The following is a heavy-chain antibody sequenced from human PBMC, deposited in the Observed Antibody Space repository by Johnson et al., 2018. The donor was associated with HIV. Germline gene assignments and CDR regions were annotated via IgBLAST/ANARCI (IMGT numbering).Heavy chain of an antibody. V-gene: IGHV3-9*01. Sequence: VQLVESGGGLVQPGGSLRLSCAASGFTFNSYAMSWVRQAPGKGLEWVSGISWNSGSIGYADSVKGRFTISRDNAKNSLYLQMNSLRAEDTAIYYCAKEGYDYVWGSYRYTFGAFDIWGQGTMVTVSS. CDR2: ISWNSGSI. J-gene: IGHJ3*02. CDR1: GFTFNSYA. D-gene: IGHD3-16*02. CDR3: AKEGYDYVWGSYRYTFGAFDI.